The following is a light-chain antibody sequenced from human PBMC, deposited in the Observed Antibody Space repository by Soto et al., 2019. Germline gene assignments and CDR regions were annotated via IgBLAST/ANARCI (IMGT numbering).Light chain of an antibody. CDR2: DVT. V-gene: IGLV2-14*01. CDR3: SSYTSTSTLVV. Sequence: QSALTQPASVSGSPGQSITISCTGTSSDIGGYDYVSWYQQYPGNVPKLMIYDVTNRASGVPSRFSASKSGDTASLTISGLQAEDEADYYCSSYTSTSTLVVFGGGTKLTVL. J-gene: IGLJ2*01. CDR1: SSDIGGYDY.